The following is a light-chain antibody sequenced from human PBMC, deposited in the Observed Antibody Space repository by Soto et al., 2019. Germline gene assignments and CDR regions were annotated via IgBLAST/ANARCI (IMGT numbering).Light chain of an antibody. Sequence: VVTQSPGTLSLSPGERATLSCKTSQSVRKNYLAWYQQRRGQAPRLLIYGASSRATGIPDRFSGSGSGTDFTLTITRLEPEDFAVYYCQQYGNSPETFGQGTKLEIK. CDR1: QSVRKNY. J-gene: IGKJ2*01. V-gene: IGKV3-20*01. CDR2: GAS. CDR3: QQYGNSPET.